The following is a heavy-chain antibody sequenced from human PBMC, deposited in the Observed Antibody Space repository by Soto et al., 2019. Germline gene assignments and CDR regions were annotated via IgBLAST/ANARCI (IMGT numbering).Heavy chain of an antibody. CDR2: IYYSGST. D-gene: IGHD3-10*01. CDR3: ARRFVGADGTVWFDHSGTEV. Sequence: RKGLELIGYIYYSGSTNYNPSLKSRVTISVDTSKNQFSLKLSSVTAADTAVYYCARRFVGADGTVWFDHSGTEVRGQGST. V-gene: IGHV4-59*01. J-gene: IGHJ6*02.